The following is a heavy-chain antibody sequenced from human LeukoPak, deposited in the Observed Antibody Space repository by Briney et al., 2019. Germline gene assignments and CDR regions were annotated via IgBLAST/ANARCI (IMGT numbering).Heavy chain of an antibody. V-gene: IGHV4-39*01. D-gene: IGHD3-10*01. Sequence: SETLSLTCTVSGGSINTNRYYWGWIRQPPGKGLEWTGNIYYTGTTQYNPSLKSRLTISLDTSKNQFSLKLSSVTAADTAVYFCARHWSALYGSGSPLHYWGQGILVTVSS. CDR2: IYYTGTT. CDR1: GGSINTNRYY. J-gene: IGHJ4*02. CDR3: ARHWSALYGSGSPLHY.